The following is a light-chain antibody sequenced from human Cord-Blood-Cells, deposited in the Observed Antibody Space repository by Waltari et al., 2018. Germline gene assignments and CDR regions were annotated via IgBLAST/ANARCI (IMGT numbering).Light chain of an antibody. CDR1: SSDVGGYNY. J-gene: IGLJ2*01. Sequence: QSALTQPPSASGSPGQSVTISCTGTSSDVGGYNYVSWYRQHPGKAPKLMINEVSTRPSGVPDRFAGSKSGNTASLTFSGLQAEDEADYYCSSYAGSNNFDVVFGGGTKLTVL. CDR2: EVS. V-gene: IGLV2-8*01. CDR3: SSYAGSNNFDVV.